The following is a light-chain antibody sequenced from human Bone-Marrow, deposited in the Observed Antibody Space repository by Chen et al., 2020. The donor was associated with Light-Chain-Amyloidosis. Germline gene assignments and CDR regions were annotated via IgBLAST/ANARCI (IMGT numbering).Light chain of an antibody. CDR3: QQYNNWPPMYT. Sequence: EIVMTQSPATLSVSPGERATLSGRASQSVSNNLAWYQQKPGQAPRLLIYGASTRATGIPARFSGSGSGTEFTLTISSLQSEDFAVYYCQQYNNWPPMYTFGQGTKLEIK. V-gene: IGKV3-15*01. CDR2: GAS. J-gene: IGKJ2*01. CDR1: QSVSNN.